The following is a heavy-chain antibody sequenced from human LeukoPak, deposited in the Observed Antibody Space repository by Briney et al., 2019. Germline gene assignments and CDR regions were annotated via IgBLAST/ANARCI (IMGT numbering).Heavy chain of an antibody. Sequence: PGGSLRLSCAASGFTFSSYGMHWVRQAPGKGLEWVAFIRYDGSNKYYADSVKGRFTISRDNSKNTLYLQMNSLRAEDTAVYYCAKDRRIGYYYDSSGYYYEDYWGQGTLVTVSS. CDR1: GFTFSSYG. D-gene: IGHD3-22*01. V-gene: IGHV3-30*02. CDR3: AKDRRIGYYYDSSGYYYEDY. CDR2: IRYDGSNK. J-gene: IGHJ4*02.